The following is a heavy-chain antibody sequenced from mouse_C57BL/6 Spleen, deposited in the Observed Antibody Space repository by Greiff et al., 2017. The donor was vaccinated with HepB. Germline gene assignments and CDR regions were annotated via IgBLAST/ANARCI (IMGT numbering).Heavy chain of an antibody. CDR2: FYPGSGSI. J-gene: IGHJ4*01. D-gene: IGHD2-1*01. V-gene: IGHV1-62-2*01. CDR3: ASYEEEGVYYGNYEYAMDY. CDR1: GYTFTEYT. Sequence: VQLQQSGAELVKPGASVKLSCKASGYTFTEYTIHWVKQRSGQGLEWIGWFYPGSGSIKYNEKFKDKATLTADKSSSTVCMELSRLTSEDSAVYSCASYEEEGVYYGNYEYAMDYWGQGTSVTVSS.